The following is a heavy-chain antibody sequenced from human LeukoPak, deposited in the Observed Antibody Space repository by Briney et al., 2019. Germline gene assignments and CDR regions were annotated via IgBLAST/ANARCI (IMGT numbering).Heavy chain of an antibody. CDR2: VSGRDTST. Sequence: GGSLRLSCAASGFTFSNYAMSWVRQAPGKGLEWVSAVSGRDTSTYYTDSVKGRFTVSRDNSKNTLYLQMNSLSAEDTAIYYCAKWGDYDVLTGYYDSDYWGQGTLVTVSS. V-gene: IGHV3-23*01. D-gene: IGHD3-9*01. CDR3: AKWGDYDVLTGYYDSDY. CDR1: GFTFSNYA. J-gene: IGHJ4*02.